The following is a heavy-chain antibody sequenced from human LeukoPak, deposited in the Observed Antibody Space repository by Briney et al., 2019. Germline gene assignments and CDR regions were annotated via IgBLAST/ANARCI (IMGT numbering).Heavy chain of an antibody. V-gene: IGHV3-53*01. CDR3: ARGGDIVGATRSAFDF. D-gene: IGHD1-26*01. CDR1: GFTVSSNY. Sequence: PGGSLRLSCAASGFTVSSNYMSWVRQAPGKGLDWVSVLSSGGTTYYADSVKGRFTISRDTSKNTLYLQMNSLRAEDTAIYYCARGGDIVGATRSAFDFWGQGTMVTVSS. J-gene: IGHJ3*01. CDR2: LSSGGTT.